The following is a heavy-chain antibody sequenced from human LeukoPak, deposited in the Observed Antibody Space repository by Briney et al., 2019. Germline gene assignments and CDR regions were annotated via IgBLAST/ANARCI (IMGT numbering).Heavy chain of an antibody. CDR1: RFTFSSYA. CDR2: ISGSGGST. D-gene: IGHD1-1*01. J-gene: IGHJ4*02. CDR3: ARSKRDSNQLEINY. Sequence: PGGSLRLSCAASRFTFSSYAMSWVRQAPGKGLEWVSAISGSGGSTYYADSVKGRFTISRDNSKNTLYLQVNRLRSDDTAVYYCARSKRDSNQLEINYWGQGTLVTVSS. V-gene: IGHV3-23*01.